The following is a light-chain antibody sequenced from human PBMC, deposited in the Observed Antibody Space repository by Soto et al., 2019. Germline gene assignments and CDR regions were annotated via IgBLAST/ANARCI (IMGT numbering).Light chain of an antibody. V-gene: IGKV3-15*01. CDR2: GAS. Sequence: EIVMTQSPATLSVSPGERTTLSCRASQSVSSHLAWYQQKPGQAPRLLVYGASTRPTGVPTRFSGSGSGTEFTLTISSLQSEDFAVYYCQQYNNWPLWTFGQGTKVDIK. CDR1: QSVSSH. CDR3: QQYNNWPLWT. J-gene: IGKJ1*01.